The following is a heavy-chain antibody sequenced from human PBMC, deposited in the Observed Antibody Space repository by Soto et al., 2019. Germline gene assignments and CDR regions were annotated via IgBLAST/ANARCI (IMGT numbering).Heavy chain of an antibody. CDR3: ARDAKRYSGYDMYFDD. Sequence: PSEPLSLTCTVSGGSIGSGGYYWSWIRQHPGKGLEWIGYIYYSGSTYYSPSLKSRVTISVDTSKNQCSLKLSSVTAADTAVYYCARDAKRYSGYDMYFDDWGQGTLVTVSS. J-gene: IGHJ4*02. V-gene: IGHV4-31*03. CDR2: IYYSGST. CDR1: GGSIGSGGYY. D-gene: IGHD5-12*01.